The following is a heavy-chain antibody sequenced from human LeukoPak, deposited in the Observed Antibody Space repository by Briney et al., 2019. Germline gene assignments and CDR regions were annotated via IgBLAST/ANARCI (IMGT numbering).Heavy chain of an antibody. CDR1: GGSISSSSYY. Sequence: SETLSLTCTVSGGSISSSSYYWGWIRQPPGKGLEWIGSIYYSGSTYYNPSLKSRVTISVDTSKNQFSLKLSSVTAADTAVYYCARGVFPGIPRKSYFDPWGQGILVTVSS. J-gene: IGHJ5*02. D-gene: IGHD1-14*01. CDR2: IYYSGST. V-gene: IGHV4-39*01. CDR3: ARGVFPGIPRKSYFDP.